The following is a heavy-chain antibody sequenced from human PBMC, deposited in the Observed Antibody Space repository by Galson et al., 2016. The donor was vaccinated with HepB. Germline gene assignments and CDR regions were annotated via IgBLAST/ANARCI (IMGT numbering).Heavy chain of an antibody. Sequence: SLRLSCAASGFTFSSFAMSWVRQTPGKGLEWVASLIPSGGDTHYAESVKGRFTLSRDNSKYTVYLQMHSLRGEDTALYYCVKDKDYYGMDVWGQGTTVIVSS. V-gene: IGHV3-23*01. D-gene: IGHD3-10*01. CDR2: LIPSGGDT. CDR1: GFTFSSFA. CDR3: VKDKDYYGMDV. J-gene: IGHJ6*02.